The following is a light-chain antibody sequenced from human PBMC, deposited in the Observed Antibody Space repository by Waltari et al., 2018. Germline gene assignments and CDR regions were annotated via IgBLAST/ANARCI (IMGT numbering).Light chain of an antibody. CDR1: SSDVGAYNY. CDR2: DVY. V-gene: IGLV2-14*03. CDR3: SSYTIGKSYV. J-gene: IGLJ1*01. Sequence: QSALTQPAPVSGSPGQSITISCAGSSSDVGAYNYVSWYRQHPGKAPQLIINDVYYRPSGVSSRFSGSKSGNTASLTISGLQAEDEAEYYCSSYTIGKSYVFGTGTRVTVL.